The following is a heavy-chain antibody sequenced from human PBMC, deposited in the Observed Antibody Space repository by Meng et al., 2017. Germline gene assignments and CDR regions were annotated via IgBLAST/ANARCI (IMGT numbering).Heavy chain of an antibody. V-gene: IGHV4-4*02. CDR3: ARWSIYCSGGSCYSFDY. D-gene: IGHD2-15*01. J-gene: IGHJ4*02. Sequence: GQVQESGPGLVKPSGTLSLPCSGSGGSISRSNWWSWVRQPPGKGLEWIGEIYHSGSTNYNPSLKSRVTISVDKSKNQFSLKLSSVTAADTAVYYCARWSIYCSGGSCYSFDYWGQGTLVTVSS. CDR2: IYHSGST. CDR1: GGSISRSNW.